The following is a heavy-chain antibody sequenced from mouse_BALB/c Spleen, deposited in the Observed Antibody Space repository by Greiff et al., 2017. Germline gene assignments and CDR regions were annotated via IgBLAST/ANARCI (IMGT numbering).Heavy chain of an antibody. CDR1: GFNIKDYY. V-gene: IGHV14-4*02. J-gene: IGHJ3*01. CDR2: IDPENGDT. Sequence: VQLKQSGAELVRSGASVKLSCTASGFNIKDYYMHWVKQRPEQGLEWIGWIDPENGDTEYAPKFQGKATMTADTSSNTAYLQLSSLTSEDTAVYYCNASPTGLAYWGQGTLVTVSA. CDR3: NASPTGLAY. D-gene: IGHD4-1*02.